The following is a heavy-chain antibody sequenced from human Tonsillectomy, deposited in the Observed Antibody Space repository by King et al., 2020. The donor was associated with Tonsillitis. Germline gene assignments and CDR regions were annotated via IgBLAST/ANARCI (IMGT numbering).Heavy chain of an antibody. J-gene: IGHJ3*02. CDR3: AKGEQFYI. CDR1: GFTFSSYG. Sequence: VQLVQSGGGVVQPGRSLRLSCAASGFTFSSYGMHWVRQAPGKGLEWVAVISYDGSNKYYADSVKGRFTISRDNSKNTLYLQMNSLRAEDTAVYYCAKGEQFYIWGQGTMVTVSS. CDR2: ISYDGSNK. V-gene: IGHV3-30*18. D-gene: IGHD1-26*01.